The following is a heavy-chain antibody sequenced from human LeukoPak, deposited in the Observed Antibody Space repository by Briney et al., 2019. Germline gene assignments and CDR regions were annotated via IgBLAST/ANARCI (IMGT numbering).Heavy chain of an antibody. V-gene: IGHV3-7*01. CDR2: IKQDGSEK. D-gene: IGHD1-26*01. CDR3: ARERVGATLFLGDAFDI. CDR1: GFSFTDAW. J-gene: IGHJ3*02. Sequence: GGSLRLSCVGSGFSFTDAWMSWVRQAPGKGLEWVANIKQDGSEKYYVDSVKGRFTISRDNAKNSLYLQMNSLRAEDTAVYYCARERVGATLFLGDAFDIWGQGTMVTVSS.